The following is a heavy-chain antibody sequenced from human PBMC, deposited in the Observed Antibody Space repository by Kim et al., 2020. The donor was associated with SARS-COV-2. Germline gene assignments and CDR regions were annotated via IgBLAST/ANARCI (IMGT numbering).Heavy chain of an antibody. Sequence: ASVKVSCKASGYTFTTFALYWVRRAPGQRLEWMGWVNGGNGNTRYSQKFQGRVSITWDTSVTTAYLEVSGLISEDTAVYYCAREAVAGSFDYWGQGSLVTVSS. D-gene: IGHD6-19*01. CDR3: AREAVAGSFDY. CDR1: GYTFTTFA. CDR2: VNGGNGNT. J-gene: IGHJ4*02. V-gene: IGHV1-3*01.